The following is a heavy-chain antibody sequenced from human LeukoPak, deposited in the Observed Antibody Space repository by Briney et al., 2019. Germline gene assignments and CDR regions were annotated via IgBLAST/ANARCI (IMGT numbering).Heavy chain of an antibody. J-gene: IGHJ4*02. Sequence: PSETLSLTCAVYGGSFSGYYWSWIHQPPGKGLEWIGEINHSGSTNYNPSLKSRVTISVDTSKNQFSLKLSSVTAADTAVYYCARGPFIYYDSSGYYLHWGQGTLVTVSS. V-gene: IGHV4-34*01. CDR3: ARGPFIYYDSSGYYLH. D-gene: IGHD3-22*01. CDR2: INHSGST. CDR1: GGSFSGYY.